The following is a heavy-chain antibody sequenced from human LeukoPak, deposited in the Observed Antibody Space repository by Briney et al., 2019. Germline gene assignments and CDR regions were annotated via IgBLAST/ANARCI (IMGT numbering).Heavy chain of an antibody. Sequence: PSETLSLTCAVYGGSFSGDYWSWIGQPPGKGLEWVGEINHSGSTNYNPSLQSRVTISVDRSKNQFSLKLSSVTAADTAVYYCARGGWEHLLDYWGQGTLVTVSS. CDR1: GGSFSGDY. CDR3: ARGGWEHLLDY. CDR2: INHSGST. V-gene: IGHV4-34*01. D-gene: IGHD4-23*01. J-gene: IGHJ4*02.